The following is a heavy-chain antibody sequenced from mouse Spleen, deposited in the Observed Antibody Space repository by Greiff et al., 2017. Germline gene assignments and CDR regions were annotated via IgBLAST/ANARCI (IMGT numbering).Heavy chain of an antibody. V-gene: IGHV1-52*01. J-gene: IGHJ1*01. Sequence: VQLQQPGAELVRPGSSVKLSCKASGYTFTSYWMHWVKQRPIQGLEWIGNIDPSDSETHYNQKFKDKATLTVDKSSSTAYMQLSSLTSEDSAVYYCARSGTGRDWYFDVWGAGTTVTVSS. CDR1: GYTFTSYW. CDR2: IDPSDSET. CDR3: ARSGTGRDWYFDV. D-gene: IGHD4-1*01.